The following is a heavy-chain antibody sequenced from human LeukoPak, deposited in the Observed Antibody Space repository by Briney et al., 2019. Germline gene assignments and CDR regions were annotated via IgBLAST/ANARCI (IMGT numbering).Heavy chain of an antibody. CDR2: ISYDGSNK. D-gene: IGHD3-16*01. CDR3: TKRGAYYVDY. Sequence: GGSLRLSCAASGFTFSNYAMTWVRQAPGKGLEWVAVISYDGSNKYYADSVKGRFTISRDNSNNMLYLQMNSLRAEDTAVYYCTKRGAYYVDYWGRGIPVTVSS. CDR1: GFTFSNYA. V-gene: IGHV3-30*18. J-gene: IGHJ4*02.